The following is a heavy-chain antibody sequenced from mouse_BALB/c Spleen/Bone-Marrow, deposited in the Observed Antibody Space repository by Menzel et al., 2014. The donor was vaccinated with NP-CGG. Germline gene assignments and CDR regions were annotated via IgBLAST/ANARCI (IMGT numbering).Heavy chain of an antibody. D-gene: IGHD2-4*01. J-gene: IGHJ2*01. CDR3: ARKDYDSFFDY. CDR2: IYPYNGGT. CDR1: GYTFTDYN. Sequence: VQLQQPGPELVKPGASVKISCKASGYTFTDYNMHWVKQSHGKSLEWIGYIYPYNGGTGYNQKFKTNATLTVDNSSSTAYMDLRSLTSEDSAVYYCARKDYDSFFDYWGQGTTLTVSS. V-gene: IGHV1S29*02.